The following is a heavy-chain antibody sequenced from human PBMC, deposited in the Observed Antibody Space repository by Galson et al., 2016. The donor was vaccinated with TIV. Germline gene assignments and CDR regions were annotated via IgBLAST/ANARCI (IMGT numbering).Heavy chain of an antibody. Sequence: SLRLSCADAGFTFSSFPMHWVRQAPGKGLEWVAAISYDGNNKFYADSVKGRFTISRDNSKNTLYLQMSSLRPGDTAVYYCAKEVERRLPYWGQGTLVTVSS. D-gene: IGHD1-1*01. J-gene: IGHJ4*02. V-gene: IGHV3-30-3*01. CDR1: GFTFSSFP. CDR3: AKEVERRLPY. CDR2: ISYDGNNK.